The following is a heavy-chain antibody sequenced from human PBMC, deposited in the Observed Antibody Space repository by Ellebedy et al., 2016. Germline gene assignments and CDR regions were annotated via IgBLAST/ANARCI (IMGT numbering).Heavy chain of an antibody. J-gene: IGHJ4*02. Sequence: ASVKVSCKASGYTFTTYGISWVRQAPGQGFEWMGWISAYNGNTNYAQKFQGRVTMTTDTSTSTTYMELRSLISDDTAIYYCARLVGAISPVLSKRFDYWGQGTLVAVSS. CDR3: ARLVGAISPVLSKRFDY. CDR2: ISAYNGNT. CDR1: GYTFTTYG. D-gene: IGHD1-26*01. V-gene: IGHV1-18*01.